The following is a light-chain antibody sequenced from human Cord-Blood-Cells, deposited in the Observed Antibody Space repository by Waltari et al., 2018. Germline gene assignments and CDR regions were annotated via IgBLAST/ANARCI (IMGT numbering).Light chain of an antibody. CDR2: YDD. Sequence: QSVLPQPPSVSEAPRQRVTIPCSGSSSHIGTNAVTWYQQLPGKAPKLLIYYDDLLPSGVSDRFSGSKSGTSASLAISGLQSEDEADYYCAAWDDSLNGVVFGGGTKLTVL. CDR3: AAWDDSLNGVV. J-gene: IGLJ2*01. V-gene: IGLV1-36*01. CDR1: SSHIGTNA.